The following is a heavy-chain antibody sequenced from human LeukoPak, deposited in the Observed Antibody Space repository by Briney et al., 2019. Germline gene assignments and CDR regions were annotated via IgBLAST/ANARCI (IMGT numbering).Heavy chain of an antibody. J-gene: IGHJ4*02. Sequence: GGSLRLYCAASGLTFSDYGLHWVRLAPGKGLEWVAFIRYDGSNRYYTDSEKGRFTISRDNSKNTLYLQMNSLTAEDTAVYYCAKKWGQGKADTGNYFDDWGQGTLVTVSP. CDR2: IRYDGSNR. V-gene: IGHV3-30*02. D-gene: IGHD1-14*01. CDR1: GLTFSDYG. CDR3: AKKWGQGKADTGNYFDD.